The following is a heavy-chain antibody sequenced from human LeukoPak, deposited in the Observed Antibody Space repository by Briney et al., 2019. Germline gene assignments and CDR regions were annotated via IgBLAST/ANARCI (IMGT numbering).Heavy chain of an antibody. Sequence: GASVKVSCKTSGYTYTSYGISWVRQAPGQGLEWMGWISPYNFNTNYAQKLQARVTMTTDTSTSTAYMELRSLRSDDTAVYYCARDAYGEYCSGGNCYSWFDYWGQGTLVTVSS. V-gene: IGHV1-18*01. CDR1: GYTYTSYG. J-gene: IGHJ4*02. D-gene: IGHD2-15*01. CDR3: ARDAYGEYCSGGNCYSWFDY. CDR2: ISPYNFNT.